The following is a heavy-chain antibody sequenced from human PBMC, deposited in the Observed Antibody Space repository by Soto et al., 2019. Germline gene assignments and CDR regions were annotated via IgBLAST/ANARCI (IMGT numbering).Heavy chain of an antibody. CDR2: ISWNSGSM. CDR3: AKDKGYNWNDVAAFDI. D-gene: IGHD1-20*01. J-gene: IGHJ3*02. Sequence: VQLVESGGGLVQPGKSLRISCAASGFTFHDFAMHWVRQAPGKGLEWVSGISWNSGSMGYADSVNGRVTISRDNAMNSLYLQMNRLRAEDTALYYCAKDKGYNWNDVAAFDIWGQGTMVTVSS. CDR1: GFTFHDFA. V-gene: IGHV3-9*01.